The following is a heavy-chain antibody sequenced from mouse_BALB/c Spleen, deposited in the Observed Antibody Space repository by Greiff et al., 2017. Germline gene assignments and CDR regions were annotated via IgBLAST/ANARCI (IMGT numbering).Heavy chain of an antibody. V-gene: IGHV1-87*01. J-gene: IGHJ2*01. Sequence: QVQLQQSGAELARPGASVKLSCKASGYTFTSYWMQWVKQRPGQGLEWIGAIYPGDGDTRYTQKFKGKATLTADKSSSTAYMQLSSLASEDSAVYYCARWGLTVPFDYWGQGTTRTVSS. D-gene: IGHD4-1*01. CDR1: GYTFTSYW. CDR2: IYPGDGDT. CDR3: ARWGLTVPFDY.